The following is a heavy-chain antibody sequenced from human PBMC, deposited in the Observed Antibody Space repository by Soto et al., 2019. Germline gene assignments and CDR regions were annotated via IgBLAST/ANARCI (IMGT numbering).Heavy chain of an antibody. CDR1: GGTFSSYA. J-gene: IGHJ4*02. D-gene: IGHD6-13*01. V-gene: IGHV1-69*13. CDR3: ASIAAAGSFDY. CDR2: IIPIFGTA. Sequence: GASVKVSCKASGGTFSSYAISWVRQAPGQGLEWMGGIIPIFGTANYAQKFQGRVTITADESTSTAYMELSSLRSEDTAVYYCASIAAAGSFDYWGQGTLVTDSS.